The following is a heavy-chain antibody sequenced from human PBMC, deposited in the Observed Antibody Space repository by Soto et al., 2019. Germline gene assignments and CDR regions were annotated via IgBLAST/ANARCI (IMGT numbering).Heavy chain of an antibody. CDR1: GYTFTSYG. CDR3: EREVGAAIFGVVIIPDYYYGMDV. D-gene: IGHD3-3*01. V-gene: IGHV1-18*04. J-gene: IGHJ6*02. Sequence: ASVKVSCKASGYTFTSYGISWVRQAPGQGLEWMGWISAYNGNTNYAQKLQGRATMTTDTSTSTAYMELRSLRSDDTAVYYCEREVGAAIFGVVIIPDYYYGMDVWGQGTTVTVSS. CDR2: ISAYNGNT.